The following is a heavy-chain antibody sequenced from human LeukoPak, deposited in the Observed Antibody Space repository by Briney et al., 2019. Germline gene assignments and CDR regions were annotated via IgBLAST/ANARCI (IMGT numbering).Heavy chain of an antibody. CDR1: GFTFSSYS. CDR2: ISSSSSTI. Sequence: GGSLRLSCAASGFTFSSYSMNWVRQAPGKGLEWVSYISSSSSTIYYADSVKGRFTISRDNAKNSLYLQMNSLRAEDTAVYYCARSRPTYYDFWSGPVDYWGQGTLVTVSS. V-gene: IGHV3-48*01. D-gene: IGHD3-3*01. CDR3: ARSRPTYYDFWSGPVDY. J-gene: IGHJ4*02.